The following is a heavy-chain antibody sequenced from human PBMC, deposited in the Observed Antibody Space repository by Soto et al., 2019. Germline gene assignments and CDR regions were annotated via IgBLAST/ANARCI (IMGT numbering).Heavy chain of an antibody. V-gene: IGHV3-74*01. CDR1: GFTFSSYW. CDR2: INSDGSST. Sequence: EVQLVESGGGLVQPGGSLRLSCAASGFTFSSYWMHWVRQAPGKGLVWVSRINSDGSSTSYADSVKGRLTISRDNAKNTLYLQMNSLRAEDTAVYYCARENNKSYYMDVWGKGTTVTVSS. J-gene: IGHJ6*03. CDR3: ARENNKSYYMDV.